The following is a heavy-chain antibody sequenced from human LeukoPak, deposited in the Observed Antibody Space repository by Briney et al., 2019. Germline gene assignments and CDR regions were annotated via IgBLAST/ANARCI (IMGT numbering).Heavy chain of an antibody. V-gene: IGHV4-39*01. D-gene: IGHD3-10*01. J-gene: IGHJ5*02. Sequence: SETLSLTCTVSGGSISSTSYYWGWIRQPPGKELEWIGSLYYIGNTYYTPSLTGRLSISVDTSKNQFSLKLNSVTATDTAVYYCATSFYYYGSGIYYNPNWFDPWGQGTLVTVSS. CDR1: GGSISSTSYY. CDR3: ATSFYYYGSGIYYNPNWFDP. CDR2: LYYIGNT.